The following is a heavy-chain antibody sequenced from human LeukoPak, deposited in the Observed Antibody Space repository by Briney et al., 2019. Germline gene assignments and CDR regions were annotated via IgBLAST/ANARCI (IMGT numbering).Heavy chain of an antibody. CDR3: ARVGEEYYDILTGYQN. Sequence: PGGSLRLSCAASGFTFSSYWMHWVRQVPGKGLVWVSRINSDGSSTSYADSVKGRFTISRDNAKNTLYLQMNSLRAEDTAVYYCARVGEEYYDILTGYQNWGQGTLVTVSS. J-gene: IGHJ4*02. CDR1: GFTFSSYW. D-gene: IGHD3-9*01. CDR2: INSDGSST. V-gene: IGHV3-74*01.